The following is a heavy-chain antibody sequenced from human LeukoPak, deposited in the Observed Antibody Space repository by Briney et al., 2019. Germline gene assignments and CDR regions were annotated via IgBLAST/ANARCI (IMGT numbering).Heavy chain of an antibody. CDR1: GGSIGSHY. Sequence: SETLSLTCSISGGSIGSHYWSWIRLPPRKGLDWIGYIYYSGGTNYNPSLKSRVSMSVDTSKNQFSLKLSSVTAADTAVYYCAHIRDGYNYDAFDIWGQGTMVTVSS. CDR2: IYYSGGT. D-gene: IGHD5-24*01. J-gene: IGHJ3*02. V-gene: IGHV4-59*11. CDR3: AHIRDGYNYDAFDI.